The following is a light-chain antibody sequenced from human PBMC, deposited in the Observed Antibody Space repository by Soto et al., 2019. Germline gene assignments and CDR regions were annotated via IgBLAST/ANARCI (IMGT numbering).Light chain of an antibody. J-gene: IGKJ5*01. Sequence: EIVLTQSPATLSLPPWERATLSCRASQSVSSYLAWYQQKPGQAPRLLIYDASNRATGIPARFSGSGSGTDFTLTISSLEPEDFALYYCQQRSNWPITFGQGTRLEI. V-gene: IGKV3-11*01. CDR1: QSVSSY. CDR2: DAS. CDR3: QQRSNWPIT.